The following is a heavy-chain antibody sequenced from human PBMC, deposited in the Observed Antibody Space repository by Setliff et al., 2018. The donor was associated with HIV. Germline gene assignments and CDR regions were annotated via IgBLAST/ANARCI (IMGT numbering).Heavy chain of an antibody. CDR2: INHSGST. CDR3: ARRFRYCRNTSCYKGLDF. J-gene: IGHJ4*01. V-gene: IGHV4-34*01. D-gene: IGHD2-2*02. Sequence: PSETLSLTCAVYGGSFSGYYWSWIRQPPGKGLEWIGEINHSGSTNYNPSLKSRVTISVDTSKNQFSLKLSSVTAADTAVYYCARRFRYCRNTSCYKGLDFWSQGTQVTVSS. CDR1: GGSFSGYY.